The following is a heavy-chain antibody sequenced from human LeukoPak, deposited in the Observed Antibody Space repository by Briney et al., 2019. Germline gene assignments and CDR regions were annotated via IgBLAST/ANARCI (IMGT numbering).Heavy chain of an antibody. J-gene: IGHJ4*02. CDR1: GSTLTELS. D-gene: IGHD6-19*01. CDR3: ATDGSGWYDY. V-gene: IGHV1-24*01. CDR2: FDPEDGET. Sequence: ASVKVSCKVSGSTLTELSMHWVRQAPGEGLEWMGGFDPEDGETIYAQKFQGRVTMTEDTSTDTAYMELSSLRSEDTAVYYCATDGSGWYDYWGQGTLVTVSS.